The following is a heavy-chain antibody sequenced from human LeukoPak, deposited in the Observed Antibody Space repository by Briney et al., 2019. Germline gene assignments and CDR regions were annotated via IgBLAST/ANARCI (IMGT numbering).Heavy chain of an antibody. V-gene: IGHV4-39*07. CDR3: ARVGSYPSGPSFFDY. Sequence: PSETLSLTCTVSGGSISSSSYYWGWIRRPPGKGLEWIGSIYHSGSTYYNPSLKSRVTISVDTSKNQFSLKLSSVTAADTAVYYCARVGSYPSGPSFFDYWGQGTLVTVSS. CDR1: GGSISSSSYY. D-gene: IGHD1-26*01. J-gene: IGHJ4*02. CDR2: IYHSGST.